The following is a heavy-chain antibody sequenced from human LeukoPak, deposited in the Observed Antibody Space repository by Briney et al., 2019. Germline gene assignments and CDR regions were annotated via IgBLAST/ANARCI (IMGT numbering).Heavy chain of an antibody. D-gene: IGHD6-13*01. Sequence: SETLSLTCTVSGGSISSSSYYWGWIRQPPGKGLEWIGSIYYSGSTYYNPSLKSRVTISVDTSKNQFSLKLSSVTAADTAVYYCARGGYSSSWYQYFQHWGQGTLVTVSS. CDR3: ARGGYSSSWYQYFQH. J-gene: IGHJ1*01. CDR2: IYYSGST. V-gene: IGHV4-39*07. CDR1: GGSISSSSYY.